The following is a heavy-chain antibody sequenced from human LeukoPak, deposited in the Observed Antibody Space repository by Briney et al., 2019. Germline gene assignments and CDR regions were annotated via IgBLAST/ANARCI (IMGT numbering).Heavy chain of an antibody. CDR2: IYSGGST. Sequence: GGSLRLSCAASGFTVSSNYMSWVRQAPGKGLEWVSVIYSGGSTYYADSVKGRFTISRDNSKNTLYLQMNSLRAEDTAVYYCASLGYCSGGSCPDSDYWGQGTLVTVSS. D-gene: IGHD2-15*01. V-gene: IGHV3-66*01. CDR3: ASLGYCSGGSCPDSDY. J-gene: IGHJ4*02. CDR1: GFTVSSNY.